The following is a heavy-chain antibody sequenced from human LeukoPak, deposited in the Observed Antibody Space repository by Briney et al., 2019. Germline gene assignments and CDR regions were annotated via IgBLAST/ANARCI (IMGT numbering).Heavy chain of an antibody. CDR1: GFTFSSYA. CDR2: ISGSGGST. Sequence: PGGSLRLSCAASGFTFSSYAMSWVRQAPGKGLEWVSAISGSGGSTYYADSVKGRFTISRDNSKNTLYLQMNSLRAEDTAVYYCAKEGKGLRYFGRQFYYFDYWDQGTLVTVSS. J-gene: IGHJ4*02. CDR3: AKEGKGLRYFGRQFYYFDY. D-gene: IGHD3-9*01. V-gene: IGHV3-23*01.